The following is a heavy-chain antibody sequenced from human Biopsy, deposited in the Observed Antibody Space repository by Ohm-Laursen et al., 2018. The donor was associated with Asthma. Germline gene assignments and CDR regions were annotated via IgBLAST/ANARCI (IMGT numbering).Heavy chain of an antibody. J-gene: IGHJ4*02. V-gene: IGHV3-30*04. CDR2: MSFDGRQT. CDR3: ARESSVAGSSDFDY. Sequence: SLRLSCAASGFTFSSYAMHWVRQAPGKGLEWVAVMSFDGRQTYYADSVKGRFTISRDNSKNTLYLQMNSLRAEDTAVYYCARESSVAGSSDFDYWGQGTLVTVSS. CDR1: GFTFSSYA. D-gene: IGHD6-19*01.